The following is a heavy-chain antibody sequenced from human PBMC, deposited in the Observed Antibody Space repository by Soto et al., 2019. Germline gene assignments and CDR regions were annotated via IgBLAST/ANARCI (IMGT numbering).Heavy chain of an antibody. J-gene: IGHJ4*02. CDR1: GFTFNSFA. Sequence: QVHLVESGGGVVQPGRSLRLSCAASGFTFNSFAMHWVRQAPGKGLQWVALISYDGSSKYYADSVKGRFTISRDNSKNTLHLQMNSLRPEDTAVYYCARDGADETWQRHYFFDFWGLGTLVTVSS. D-gene: IGHD3-16*01. CDR3: ARDGADETWQRHYFFDF. CDR2: ISYDGSSK. V-gene: IGHV3-30*04.